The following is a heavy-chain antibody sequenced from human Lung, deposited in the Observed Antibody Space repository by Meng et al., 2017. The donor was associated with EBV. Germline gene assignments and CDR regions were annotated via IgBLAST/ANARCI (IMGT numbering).Heavy chain of an antibody. J-gene: IGHJ4*02. Sequence: VQYGCAGGEVKKPGASVKVSSKASGYTFTNYGITWVRQAPGQGLEWMGWINAYNGDTNYAQTLQGRVTMTTDTSTSTAYMELRSLRSDDTAVYYCARVEVGITSGDYWGQGTLVTVSS. V-gene: IGHV1-18*01. D-gene: IGHD1-26*01. CDR3: ARVEVGITSGDY. CDR2: INAYNGDT. CDR1: GYTFTNYG.